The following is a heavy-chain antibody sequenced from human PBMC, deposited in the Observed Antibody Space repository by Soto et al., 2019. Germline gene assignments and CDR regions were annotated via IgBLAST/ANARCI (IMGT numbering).Heavy chain of an antibody. Sequence: SETLSLTCTVSGGSISSSIYYWGWIRQPPGKGLEWIGSIYYSGSTYYNPSLKSRATISIDTSKNQFSLKLNSVTAADTAVYYCARRCSGSSCYTSGAFDIWGQGTMVTVSS. D-gene: IGHD2-15*01. CDR1: GGSISSSIYY. CDR3: ARRCSGSSCYTSGAFDI. V-gene: IGHV4-39*07. CDR2: IYYSGST. J-gene: IGHJ3*02.